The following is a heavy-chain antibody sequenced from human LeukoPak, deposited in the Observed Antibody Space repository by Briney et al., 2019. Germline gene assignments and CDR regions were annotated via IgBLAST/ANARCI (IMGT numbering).Heavy chain of an antibody. V-gene: IGHV4-34*01. CDR3: ARDPSNCSGGSCLDDAFDI. CDR1: GGSFSGYY. J-gene: IGHJ3*02. D-gene: IGHD2-15*01. CDR2: INHSGST. Sequence: PSETLSLTCAVYGGSFSGYYWRWIRQPPGKGLEWIGEINHSGSTNYNPALKSRVTISVDTSKNQFSLKLSSVTAADTAVYYCARDPSNCSGGSCLDDAFDIWGQGTMVTVSS.